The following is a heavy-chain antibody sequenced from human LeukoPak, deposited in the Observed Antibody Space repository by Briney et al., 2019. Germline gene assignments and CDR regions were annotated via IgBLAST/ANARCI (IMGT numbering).Heavy chain of an antibody. CDR1: GGSISSSSYY. CDR2: IYYSGST. J-gene: IGHJ5*02. V-gene: IGHV4-39*01. CDR3: ARQRNYDFWSGTRRGWFDP. D-gene: IGHD3-3*01. Sequence: PSETLSLTCTVSGGSISSSSYYWGWIHQPPGKGLEWIGSIYYSGSTYYNPSLKSRVTISVDTSKNQFSLKLNSVTAADTAVYYCARQRNYDFWSGTRRGWFDPWGQGTLVTVSS.